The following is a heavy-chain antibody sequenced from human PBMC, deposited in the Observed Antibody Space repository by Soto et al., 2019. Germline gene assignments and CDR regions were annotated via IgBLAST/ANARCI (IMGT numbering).Heavy chain of an antibody. J-gene: IGHJ4*01. Sequence: QPGGSLRLSCAASGFTFRWFGMHWVRQAPGKGLEWVAVISNDGDNKSYGDSVKGRFTISRDNSKNTLYLQMNSLRGEDTAVYYCAKGEVRGVIPSYSDNWGHGTLVTVSS. CDR3: AKGEVRGVIPSYSDN. V-gene: IGHV3-30*18. CDR1: GFTFRWFG. CDR2: ISNDGDNK. D-gene: IGHD3-10*01.